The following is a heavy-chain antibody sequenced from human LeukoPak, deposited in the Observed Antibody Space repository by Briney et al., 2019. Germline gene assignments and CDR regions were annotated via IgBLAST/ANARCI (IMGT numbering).Heavy chain of an antibody. CDR2: INPSGGST. V-gene: IGHV1-46*01. Sequence: GASVKVSCKASGYTFTSYYMHWVRQTPGQGLEWMGIINPSGGSTSYAQKFQGRVTMTRDMSTSTVYMELSSLRSEDTAVYYCARDYYDSSGYGHPPRYWGQGTLVTVSS. D-gene: IGHD3-22*01. CDR3: ARDYYDSSGYGHPPRY. CDR1: GYTFTSYY. J-gene: IGHJ4*02.